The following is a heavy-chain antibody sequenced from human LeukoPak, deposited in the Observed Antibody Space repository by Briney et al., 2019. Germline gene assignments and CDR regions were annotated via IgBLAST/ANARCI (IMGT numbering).Heavy chain of an antibody. CDR3: ARETEGYCSSVNCFDHWFDP. CDR1: GGAISGNY. V-gene: IGHV4-4*07. CDR2: KHSTGRS. J-gene: IGHJ5*02. D-gene: IGHD2-2*01. Sequence: SETLSLTCTVSGGAISGNYWTWIRQPAGKALEWLGHKHSTGRSRYNPSLKSRVTMSVDTSNNQFSLKLSSVTAADTAVYYCARETEGYCSSVNCFDHWFDPWGQGTLVTVSS.